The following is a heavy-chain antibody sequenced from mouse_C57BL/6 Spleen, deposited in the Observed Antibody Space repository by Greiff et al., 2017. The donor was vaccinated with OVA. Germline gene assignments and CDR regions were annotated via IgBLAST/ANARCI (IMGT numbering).Heavy chain of an antibody. D-gene: IGHD2-12*01. CDR1: GFSLTSYG. CDR2: IWSGGST. V-gene: IGHV2-2*01. Sequence: QVQLQQSGPGLVQPSQSLSITCTVSGFSLTSYGVHWVRQSPGKGLEWLGVIWSGGSTDYTAAFISRLSIRKDNYKSQVFFKMTSPQADDTAIYYCARNYSRYYAMDYWGQGTSVTVSS. J-gene: IGHJ4*01. CDR3: ARNYSRYYAMDY.